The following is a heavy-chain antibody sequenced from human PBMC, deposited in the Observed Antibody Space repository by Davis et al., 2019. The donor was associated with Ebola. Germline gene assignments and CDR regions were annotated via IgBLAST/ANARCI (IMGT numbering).Heavy chain of an antibody. V-gene: IGHV3-74*01. CDR1: GFTFSSYW. CDR2: INSDGSST. J-gene: IGHJ6*02. Sequence: HTGGSLRLSCAASGFTFSSYWMHWVRQAPGKGLVWVSRINSDGSSTSYADSVKGRFTISRDNAKNTLYMQMNSLRAEDTAVYYCGKGLSYYYYGMDVWGQGTTVTVSS. CDR3: GKGLSYYYYGMDV.